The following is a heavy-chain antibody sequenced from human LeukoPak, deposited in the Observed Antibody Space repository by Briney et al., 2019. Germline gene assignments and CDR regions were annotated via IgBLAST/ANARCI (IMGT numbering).Heavy chain of an antibody. Sequence: GRSLRLSCAASGLTFDDYAMHWVRQAPGKGLEWVSGISWSSGSIGNADSVKRRFTISRDNAKNSLYLQKNSLRAEDTALYYCAQDIHSYYGSGSYEYYYYGMDVWRQDPTVSVPS. J-gene: IGHJ6*01. CDR1: GLTFDDYA. V-gene: IGHV3-9*01. D-gene: IGHD3-10*01. CDR2: ISWSSGSI. CDR3: AQDIHSYYGSGSYEYYYYGMDV.